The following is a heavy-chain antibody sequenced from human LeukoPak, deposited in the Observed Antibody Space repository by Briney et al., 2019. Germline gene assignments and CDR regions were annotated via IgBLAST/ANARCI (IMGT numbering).Heavy chain of an antibody. V-gene: IGHV3-23*01. CDR1: GFTFSSYA. CDR2: ISGSGGST. Sequence: GGSLRLSCAASGFTFSSYAMSWVRQAPGKGLEWVSAISGSGGSTYYADSVKGRFTISRDNSKNTLYLQMNSLRAEDTAVYYCAKCGTCSNFWSGYYTEDYWGQGTLVTVSS. D-gene: IGHD3-3*01. CDR3: AKCGTCSNFWSGYYTEDY. J-gene: IGHJ4*02.